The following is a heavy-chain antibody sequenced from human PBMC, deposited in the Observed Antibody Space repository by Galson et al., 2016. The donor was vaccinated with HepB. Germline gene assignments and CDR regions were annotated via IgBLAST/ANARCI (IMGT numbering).Heavy chain of an antibody. V-gene: IGHV4-4*02. Sequence: ATLSLTCAVSGGSISTSNWWSWVRQPPGKGLEWTGEIYHSGSTNYNPSLKSRVTMSVDKYTNQFPLKLSSVHAADTAVYYCARRSYYGSGNYCFDYWGQGTLVTVSS. CDR1: GGSISTSNW. J-gene: IGHJ4*02. CDR3: ARRSYYGSGNYCFDY. CDR2: IYHSGST. D-gene: IGHD3-10*01.